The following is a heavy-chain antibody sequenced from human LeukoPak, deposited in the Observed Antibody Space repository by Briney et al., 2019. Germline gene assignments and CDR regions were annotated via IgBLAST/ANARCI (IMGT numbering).Heavy chain of an antibody. J-gene: IGHJ4*02. CDR3: ARTPMYYYDNSGYYN. D-gene: IGHD3-22*01. Sequence: SQTLSLTCTVSGGSISSGSYYWSWIRQPAGTGLEWIGLIYTSGSTNYNPSLKSRVTMSVDTSKKQFSLKLSSVTAADTAVYYCARTPMYYYDNSGYYNWGQGTLVTVSS. CDR2: IYTSGST. CDR1: GGSISSGSYY. V-gene: IGHV4-61*02.